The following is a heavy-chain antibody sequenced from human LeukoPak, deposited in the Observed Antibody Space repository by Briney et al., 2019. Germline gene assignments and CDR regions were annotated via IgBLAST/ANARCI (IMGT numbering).Heavy chain of an antibody. CDR1: GGSFSGYY. CDR3: ASRQPAISAAD. D-gene: IGHD6-13*01. J-gene: IGHJ4*02. Sequence: SETLSLTCAVYGGSFSGYYWSWIRQPPGKGLEWIGEINHSGSTSYNPSLKSRVTISVDTSKNQFSLKLSSVTAADTAVYYCASRQPAISAADWGQGTLVTASS. V-gene: IGHV4-34*01. CDR2: INHSGST.